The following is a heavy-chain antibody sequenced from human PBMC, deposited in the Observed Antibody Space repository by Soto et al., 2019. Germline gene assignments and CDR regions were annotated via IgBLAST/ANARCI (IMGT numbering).Heavy chain of an antibody. Sequence: GASVKVSCKASGYTFTSYYMHWVRQAPGQGLEWKGIINPSGGSTSYAQKLKGRVTMTRDTSTSTVYMELSSLRSEDTAVYYCARGPSSNIVVVPAAPDAFDIWGQGTMVTVSS. D-gene: IGHD2-2*01. CDR2: INPSGGST. CDR1: GYTFTSYY. J-gene: IGHJ3*02. CDR3: ARGPSSNIVVVPAAPDAFDI. V-gene: IGHV1-46*03.